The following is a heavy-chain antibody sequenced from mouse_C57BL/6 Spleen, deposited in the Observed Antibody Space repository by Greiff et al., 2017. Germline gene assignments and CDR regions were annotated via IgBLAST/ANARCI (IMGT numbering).Heavy chain of an antibody. Sequence: EVQLQQSGPVLVKPGASVKMSCKASGYTFTDYYMNWVKQSHGKSLEWIGVINPYNGGTSYNQKFKGKATLTVDKSSSTAYMELNSLTSEDSVVYYCARWGTVRDYFDYWGQGTTLTVSS. V-gene: IGHV1-19*01. J-gene: IGHJ2*01. CDR3: ARWGTVRDYFDY. D-gene: IGHD1-1*01. CDR2: INPYNGGT. CDR1: GYTFTDYY.